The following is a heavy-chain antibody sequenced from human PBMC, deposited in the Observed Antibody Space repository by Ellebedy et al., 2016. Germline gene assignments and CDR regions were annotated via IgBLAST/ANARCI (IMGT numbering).Heavy chain of an antibody. Sequence: SETLSLTCNVSGGSVSSAYWNWIRRPPGKGLEWIGYVFHTGTTNYSPSLKSRVTMSVDTSKSQFSLGLTSVTAADTAVYYCAKGNGDWNAYDVWGQGTMVTVSS. J-gene: IGHJ3*01. CDR1: GGSVSSAY. V-gene: IGHV4-59*02. CDR3: AKGNGDWNAYDV. D-gene: IGHD1-1*01. CDR2: VFHTGTT.